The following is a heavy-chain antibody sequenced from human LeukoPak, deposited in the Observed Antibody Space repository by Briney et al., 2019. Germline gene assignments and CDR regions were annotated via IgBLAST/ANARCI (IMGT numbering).Heavy chain of an antibody. V-gene: IGHV3-73*01. D-gene: IGHD5-12*01. CDR1: GFTFSGSA. CDR3: TRPGYDSLPYYHGMDV. J-gene: IGHJ6*02. CDR2: IRSKANSYAT. Sequence: PGGSLRLSCAASGFTFSGSAMHWVRQASGKGLEWVGRIRSKANSYATAYAASVKGRFTISRDDSKNTAYLQMNSLKTEDTAVYYCTRPGYDSLPYYHGMDVWGQGTTVTVSS.